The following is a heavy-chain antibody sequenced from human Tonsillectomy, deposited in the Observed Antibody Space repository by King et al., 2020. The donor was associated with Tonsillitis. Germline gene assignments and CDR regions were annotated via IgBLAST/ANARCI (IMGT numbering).Heavy chain of an antibody. CDR3: AREAQYYDSWTGYPPCCAYDP. CDR2: IWYDGSKE. Sequence: VQLVESGGGVVQPGRSLRLSCAASGFTFSNYGMHWVRQAPGKGLEWVANIWYDGSKEYYADSVKGRFTISRDNSKNKLFLQMNSLRADDTAVDYCAREAQYYDSWTGYPPCCAYDPWGQGTLVTVSS. V-gene: IGHV3-33*08. J-gene: IGHJ5*02. CDR1: GFTFSNYG. D-gene: IGHD3-3*01.